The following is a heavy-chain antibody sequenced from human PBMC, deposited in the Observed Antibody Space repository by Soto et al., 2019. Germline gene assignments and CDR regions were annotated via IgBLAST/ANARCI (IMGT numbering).Heavy chain of an antibody. J-gene: IGHJ4*02. CDR2: IITLFGTS. Sequence: VQLMQSGAEVKKPGSSVKFSCKASGGTFSSHSINWVRQAPGQGLEWMGGIITLFGTSNYAQNLQGRVTITAEQSTSTADMELNSMPSDDTAVYYFARDVGYGDFPAAMLDWGQGTLVTVSS. CDR1: GGTFSSHS. V-gene: IGHV1-69*01. CDR3: ARDVGYGDFPAAMLD. D-gene: IGHD2-21*02.